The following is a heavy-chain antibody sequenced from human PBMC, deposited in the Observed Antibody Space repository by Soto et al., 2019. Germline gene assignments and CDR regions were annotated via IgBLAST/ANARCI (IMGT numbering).Heavy chain of an antibody. CDR3: AHIYGGNYYRWYFES. Sequence: QITLKESGPTLVKPTQTLTVTCTFSGFSLSTSGAGVGWIRQSPGKAPEWLALISWKDEKRYNPGLKSRLTITKDTSKNQVVLTMTDLDPVDTATYFCAHIYGGNYYRWYFESWGQGTLVTVSS. V-gene: IGHV2-5*01. CDR1: GFSLSTSGAG. J-gene: IGHJ4*02. D-gene: IGHD1-26*01. CDR2: ISWKDEK.